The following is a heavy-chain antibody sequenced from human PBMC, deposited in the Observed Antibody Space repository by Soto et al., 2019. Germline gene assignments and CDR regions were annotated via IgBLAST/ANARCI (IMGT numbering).Heavy chain of an antibody. CDR1: GGSISSSNYY. CDR3: ARLLTTYNPYFAY. V-gene: IGHV4-39*02. J-gene: IGHJ4*02. Sequence: SETLSLTCTVSGGSISSSNYYWGWVRQPPGKGLEWIGHISYSGSTYYRPSLKSRVAISVVSSKKHLSLKLSSVTAADTAVYFCARLLTTYNPYFAYGGQGALVTVSS. D-gene: IGHD4-4*01. CDR2: ISYSGST.